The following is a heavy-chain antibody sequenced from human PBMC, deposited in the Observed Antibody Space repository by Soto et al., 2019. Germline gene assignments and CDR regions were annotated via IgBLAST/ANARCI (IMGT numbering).Heavy chain of an antibody. D-gene: IGHD4-17*01. CDR3: AKDKSTDDAFYT. J-gene: IGHJ3*02. V-gene: IGHV3-23*01. CDR2: ISPSGGTT. Sequence: PGGSLRLSCAASGFTFSSYTMTWVRQAPGKGLEWVSGISPSGGTTKYADSVKGRFTSSRDNSKNTLYLQMNSLRAEDTAVYYSAKDKSTDDAFYTWGQGTMVTVSS. CDR1: GFTFSSYT.